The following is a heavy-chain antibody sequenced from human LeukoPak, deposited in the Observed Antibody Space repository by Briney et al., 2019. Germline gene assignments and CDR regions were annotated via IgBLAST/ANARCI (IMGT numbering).Heavy chain of an antibody. CDR1: GYSFTSYW. J-gene: IGHJ4*02. V-gene: IGHV5-51*01. CDR2: IYPDDSDT. Sequence: GESLKISCKGSGYSFTSYWIGWVRQMPGKGLEWMGIIYPDDSDTKYSPSFQGQVTISADKSIKTAYLEWRSLKAADTAMYYCARHGSMSFTPLVYWGQGTLVTVTP. CDR3: ARHGSMSFTPLVY. D-gene: IGHD2-15*01.